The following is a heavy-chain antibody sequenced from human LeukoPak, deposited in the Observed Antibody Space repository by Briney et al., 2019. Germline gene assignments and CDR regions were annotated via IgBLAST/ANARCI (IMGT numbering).Heavy chain of an antibody. J-gene: IGHJ4*02. CDR3: ATGIIAARPDGDY. D-gene: IGHD6-6*01. CDR1: GYTFTGYY. Sequence: ASLKVSCKASGYTFTGYYMHWVRQAPGQGLEWMGWINPNSGGTNYAQKFQGRVTMTEDTSTDTAYMELSSLRSEDMAVYYCATGIIAARPDGDYWGQGTLVTVSS. CDR2: INPNSGGT. V-gene: IGHV1-2*02.